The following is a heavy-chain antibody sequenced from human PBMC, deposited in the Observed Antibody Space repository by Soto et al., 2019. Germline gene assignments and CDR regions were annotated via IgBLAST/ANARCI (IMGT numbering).Heavy chain of an antibody. J-gene: IGHJ5*02. CDR3: AYSASAPHCDLFAS. V-gene: IGHV2-5*02. CDR2: IYWDDDK. Sequence: LPQTLTQTCYLSGFSLSSIALGIGVGWIRQPPGKALEWLALIYWDDDKRYSPSLKSRLTISKDTSQNQVVLTMNNKDAVDTATYHVAYSASAPHCDLFASCGQEPLVTV. D-gene: IGHD3-16*01. CDR1: GFSLSSIALGIG.